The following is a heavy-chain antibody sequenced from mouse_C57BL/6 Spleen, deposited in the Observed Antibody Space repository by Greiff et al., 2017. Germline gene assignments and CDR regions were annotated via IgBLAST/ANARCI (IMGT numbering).Heavy chain of an antibody. D-gene: IGHD2-1*01. J-gene: IGHJ4*01. CDR2: INPNYGTT. Sequence: VQLKQSGPELVKPGASVTISCKASGYSFTDYNMNWVKQSNGKSLEWIGVINPNYGTTSYNQKFKGKATLTVDQSSSTAYMQLNSLTSEDSAVYYCAPIYYGNYIYAMDYWGQGTSVTVSS. CDR3: APIYYGNYIYAMDY. CDR1: GYSFTDYN. V-gene: IGHV1-39*01.